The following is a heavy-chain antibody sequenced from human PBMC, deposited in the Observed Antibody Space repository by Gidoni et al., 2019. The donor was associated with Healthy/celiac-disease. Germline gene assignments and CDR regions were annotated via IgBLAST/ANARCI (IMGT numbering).Heavy chain of an antibody. V-gene: IGHV3-9*01. Sequence: EVQLVESGGGLVQPGRSLRLSCAASGFTFDDYAMHWVRQAPGKGLEWVSGISWNSGSIGYADSVKGRFTISRDNAKNSLYLQMNSLRAEDTALYYCAKDMVAAAGLYFDYWGQGTLVTVSS. CDR2: ISWNSGSI. CDR3: AKDMVAAAGLYFDY. CDR1: GFTFDDYA. D-gene: IGHD6-13*01. J-gene: IGHJ4*02.